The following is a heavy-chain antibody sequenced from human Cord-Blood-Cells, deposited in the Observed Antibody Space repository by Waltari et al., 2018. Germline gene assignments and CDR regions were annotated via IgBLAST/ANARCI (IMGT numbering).Heavy chain of an antibody. J-gene: IGHJ4*02. CDR3: ARESDY. V-gene: IGHV3-7*01. CDR2: IKQDGSEK. CDR1: GCTFRLFW. Sequence: ELQLVESGGGLVQPGWTLSLSAAASGCTFRLFWMSWVRQAPGKGLEWVANIKQDGSEKYYVDSVKGRFTISRDNAKNSLYLQMNSLRAEDTAVYYCARESDYWGQGTLVTVSS.